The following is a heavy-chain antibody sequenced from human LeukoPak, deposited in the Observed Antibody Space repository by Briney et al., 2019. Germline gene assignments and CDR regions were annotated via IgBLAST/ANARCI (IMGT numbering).Heavy chain of an antibody. J-gene: IGHJ5*02. CDR2: ISDSGGNT. V-gene: IGHV3-23*01. Sequence: GGSLRLSCAASGFTFSSYVMSWVRQAPGKGLEWVSAISDSGGNTYYADSVKGRFTISRDNSKNTLYLQMNSLRAEDTAVYYCAAYDSSGYYDPWGQGTLVTVSS. D-gene: IGHD3-22*01. CDR1: GFTFSSYV. CDR3: AAYDSSGYYDP.